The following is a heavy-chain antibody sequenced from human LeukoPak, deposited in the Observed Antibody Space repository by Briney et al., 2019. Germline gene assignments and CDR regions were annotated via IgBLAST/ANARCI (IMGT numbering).Heavy chain of an antibody. D-gene: IGHD6-19*01. CDR1: EFTFSSYW. CDR3: ARVFSPNSSGWYAGAFDI. Sequence: GGSLRLSCAASEFTFSSYWMSWVRQAPGKGLEWVANIKQDGSEKYYVDSVKGRFTISRDNAKNSLYLQMNSLRAEDTAVYYCARVFSPNSSGWYAGAFDIWGQGTMVTVSS. V-gene: IGHV3-7*01. CDR2: IKQDGSEK. J-gene: IGHJ3*02.